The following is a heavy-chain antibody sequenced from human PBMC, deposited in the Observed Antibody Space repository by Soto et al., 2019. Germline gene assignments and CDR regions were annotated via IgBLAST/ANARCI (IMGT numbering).Heavy chain of an antibody. J-gene: IGHJ4*02. D-gene: IGHD6-25*01. Sequence: GGSLRLSCAASGFAFSSYGMHWVRQAPDKGLEWVAVIWYDGSNKYYADSVKGRFTISRDNSKNTLYLQMNSLRAEDTAVYYCARGQIMSSADYWGQGTLVTVSS. CDR2: IWYDGSNK. CDR3: ARGQIMSSADY. CDR1: GFAFSSYG. V-gene: IGHV3-33*01.